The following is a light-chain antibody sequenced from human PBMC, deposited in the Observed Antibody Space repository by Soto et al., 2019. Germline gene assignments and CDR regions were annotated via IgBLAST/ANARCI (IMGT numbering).Light chain of an antibody. V-gene: IGLV1-40*01. CDR3: QSYDISLHNYV. Sequence: QSVLTQPPSVSGAPGQRVTISCTGSSSNIGAGYDVHWYQQLPRTAPKLLIYSNNNRPSGVPDRFSGSRSGTSASLAITGLQPEDEADYYCQSYDISLHNYVFGTGTKLTVL. J-gene: IGLJ1*01. CDR1: SSNIGAGYD. CDR2: SNN.